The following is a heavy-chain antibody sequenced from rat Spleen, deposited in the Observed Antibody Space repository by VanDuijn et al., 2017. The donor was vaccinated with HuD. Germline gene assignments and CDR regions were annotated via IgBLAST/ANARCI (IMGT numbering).Heavy chain of an antibody. V-gene: IGHV5-29*01. CDR2: ISSDGRRN. D-gene: IGHD1-9*01. CDR3: ARHGYNSYFDY. J-gene: IGHJ2*01. CDR1: GFTFSDYY. Sequence: EVQLVESDGGLVQPGRSLKLSCAASGFTFSDYYMAWVRQAPTKGLEWVATISSDGRRNYYRDSVKGRFTISRDNAKNSLYLQMDSLRSADTATYYCARHGYNSYFDYWGHGVMVTVSS.